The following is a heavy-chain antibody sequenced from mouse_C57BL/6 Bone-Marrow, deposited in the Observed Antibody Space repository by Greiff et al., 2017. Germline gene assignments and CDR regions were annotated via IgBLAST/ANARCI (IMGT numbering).Heavy chain of an antibody. CDR3: ARSMDYGSSFDWYFDV. J-gene: IGHJ1*03. CDR1: GYTFTDYY. D-gene: IGHD1-1*01. Sequence: EVQLQQSGPELVKPGASVKISCKASGYTFTDYYMNWVKQSHGKSLEWIGDINPNNGGTSYNQKFKGKATLTVDKSSSTAYMELRSLTSEASAVYYCARSMDYGSSFDWYFDVWGTGTTVTVSS. V-gene: IGHV1-26*01. CDR2: INPNNGGT.